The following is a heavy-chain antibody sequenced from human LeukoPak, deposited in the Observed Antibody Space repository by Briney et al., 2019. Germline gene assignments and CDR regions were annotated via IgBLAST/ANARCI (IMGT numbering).Heavy chain of an antibody. CDR2: ISAYNGNT. CDR1: GYTFTSYG. D-gene: IGHD3-10*01. Sequence: ASVKVSCKASGYTFTSYGISWVRQAPGQGLEWMGWISAYNGNTNYAQKLQGRVTMTTDTSTSTAYMELRSLRSDDTAVYYCARVFSDCGSGSYSWFDPWGQGTLVTVSS. V-gene: IGHV1-18*04. CDR3: ARVFSDCGSGSYSWFDP. J-gene: IGHJ5*02.